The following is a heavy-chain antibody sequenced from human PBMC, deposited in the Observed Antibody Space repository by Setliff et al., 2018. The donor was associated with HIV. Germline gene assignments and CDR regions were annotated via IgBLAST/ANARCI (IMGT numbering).Heavy chain of an antibody. J-gene: IGHJ6*03. CDR3: ARDQIRSRYYYYYTDV. Sequence: GGSLRLSCAGSGFTFRDYWMHWVRQAPGKGLEWVSAISGSGDSTYYADSVKGRFTISRDNAKNSLYLHMNTLRADDTAVYFCARDQIRSRYYYYYTDVWGKGTPVTVSS. CDR2: ISGSGDST. D-gene: IGHD3-3*01. V-gene: IGHV3-23*01. CDR1: GFTFRDYW.